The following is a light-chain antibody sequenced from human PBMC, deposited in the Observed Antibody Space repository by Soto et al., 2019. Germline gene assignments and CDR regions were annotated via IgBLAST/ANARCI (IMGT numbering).Light chain of an antibody. CDR3: CSYAGTYTQWV. CDR1: SSDVGGYNY. J-gene: IGLJ3*02. V-gene: IGLV2-11*01. CDR2: DVS. Sequence: QSVLTQPRSVSGSPGQSVTISCTGTSSDVGGYNYVSWYQQHPGKAPKLVIYDVSKRPSRVPDRFSGSKSGNTASLTVSGLQAEDEADYSCCSYAGTYTQWVFGGGTKLTVL.